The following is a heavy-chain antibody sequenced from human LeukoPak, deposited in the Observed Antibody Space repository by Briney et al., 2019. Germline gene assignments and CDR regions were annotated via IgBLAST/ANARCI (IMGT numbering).Heavy chain of an antibody. CDR2: IYPGDSDT. CDR3: AISPVWFGEGFDP. CDR1: GYSFTSYW. Sequence: GESLKISCKGSGYSFTSYWIGWVRQMPGKGLEWMGIIYPGDSDTRYSPSFQGQVTISADKSISTAYLQWSSLKASDTAMYYCAISPVWFGEGFDPWGQGTLVTVSS. J-gene: IGHJ5*02. D-gene: IGHD3-10*01. V-gene: IGHV5-51*01.